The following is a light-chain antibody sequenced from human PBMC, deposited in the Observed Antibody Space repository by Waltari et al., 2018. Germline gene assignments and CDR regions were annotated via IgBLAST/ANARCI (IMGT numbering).Light chain of an antibody. J-gene: IGLJ1*01. V-gene: IGLV1-47*01. CDR1: SSNIGNNY. CDR3: SAWDDSLSGRHV. Sequence: QSVLTPPPSASGTPGQRVTTSCSGNSSNIGNNYVYWYQHLPGTAPKLLIYRNTLRPSGVPDRFSGSKSGTSASLAISGLRSEDEADYYCSAWDDSLSGRHVFGTGTKVTAL. CDR2: RNT.